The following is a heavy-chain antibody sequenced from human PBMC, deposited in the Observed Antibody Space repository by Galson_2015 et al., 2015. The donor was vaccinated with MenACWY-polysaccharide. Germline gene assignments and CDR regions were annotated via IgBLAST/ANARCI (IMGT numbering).Heavy chain of an antibody. J-gene: IGHJ4*02. CDR2: IDQGGNEK. CDR3: TLTLDY. V-gene: IGHV3-7*01. CDR1: GFTFRSHW. Sequence: SLRLSCAVSGFTFRSHWMDWVRQAPGKGLEWVANIDQGGNEKYYVDSVKGRFTISRDNAKNTLSLQMNSLRAEDTGIYYCTLTLDYWGQGTLVTVSS.